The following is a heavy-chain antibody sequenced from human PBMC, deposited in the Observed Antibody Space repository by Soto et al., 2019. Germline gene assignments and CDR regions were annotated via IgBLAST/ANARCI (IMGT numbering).Heavy chain of an antibody. CDR3: ARGDYDFWSPFDY. D-gene: IGHD3-3*01. J-gene: IGHJ4*02. CDR2: IYYSGGT. CDR1: GGSISSGDYY. V-gene: IGHV4-30-4*01. Sequence: PSETLSLTCTVSGGSISSGDYYWSWIRQPPGKGLEWIGYIYYSGGTYYNPSLKSRVTISVDTSKNQFSLKLSSVTAADTAVYYCARGDYDFWSPFDYWGQGTLVTV.